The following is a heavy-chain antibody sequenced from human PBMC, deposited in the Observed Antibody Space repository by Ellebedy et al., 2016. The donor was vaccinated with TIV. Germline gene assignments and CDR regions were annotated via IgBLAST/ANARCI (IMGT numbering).Heavy chain of an antibody. CDR1: GGIFRSNA. CDR3: ARVSGYSFGYFDY. Sequence: SVKVSCKASGGIFRSNAISWVRQAPGQGLEWMGGIIAIFGTANYAQKFQGRVIITADESTSTVYMELSSLRSEDTAVYYCARVSGYSFGYFDYWGQGTLVTVSS. D-gene: IGHD5-18*01. CDR2: IIAIFGTA. V-gene: IGHV1-69*13. J-gene: IGHJ4*02.